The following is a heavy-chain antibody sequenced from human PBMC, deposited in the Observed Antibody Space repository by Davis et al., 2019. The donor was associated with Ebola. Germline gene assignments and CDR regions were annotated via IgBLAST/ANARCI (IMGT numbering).Heavy chain of an antibody. J-gene: IGHJ4*02. CDR3: ADVEAGPDY. Sequence: GESLKISCVASGFTFSNFAFVWVRQTPGRGLEWVSTIVGSGKTYYADSVKGRFTISRDTSENTLHLQMNSLRGEDTAVYYCADVEAGPDYWGQGTLVTVSS. CDR2: IVGSGKT. D-gene: IGHD6-19*01. V-gene: IGHV3-23*01. CDR1: GFTFSNFA.